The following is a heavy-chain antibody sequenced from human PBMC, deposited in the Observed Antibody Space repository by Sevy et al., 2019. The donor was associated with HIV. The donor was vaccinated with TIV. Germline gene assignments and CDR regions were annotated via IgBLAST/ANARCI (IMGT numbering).Heavy chain of an antibody. V-gene: IGHV3-15*01. CDR2: IKSKTDGGTT. Sequence: GGSLRLSCAASGFTFSNAWMSWVRQAPGKGLEWVGRIKSKTDGGTTDYAAPVKGRFTISRDDSKNTLYLQMNSLKTEDTAVYYCTCVSGYDINFDYWGQGTLVTVSS. CDR3: TCVSGYDINFDY. J-gene: IGHJ4*02. D-gene: IGHD5-12*01. CDR1: GFTFSNAW.